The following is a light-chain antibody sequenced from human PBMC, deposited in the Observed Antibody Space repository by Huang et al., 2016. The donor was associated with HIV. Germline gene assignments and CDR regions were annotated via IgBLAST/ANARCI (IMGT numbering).Light chain of an antibody. Sequence: DIVMTQSPDSLAVSLGERAAINCKSSQSLLYRSNNKNYLAWYQQKPGQPPKLLIYWASTRQSGVPDRFIGSGSGTDFTLTISSLQAADVAVYYCQQYYNTPFTFGPGTKVDIK. CDR3: QQYYNTPFT. V-gene: IGKV4-1*01. CDR1: QSLLYRSNNKNY. J-gene: IGKJ3*01. CDR2: WAS.